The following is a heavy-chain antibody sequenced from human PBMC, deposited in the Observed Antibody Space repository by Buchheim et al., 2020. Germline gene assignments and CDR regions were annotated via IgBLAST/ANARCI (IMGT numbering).Heavy chain of an antibody. D-gene: IGHD1-14*01. CDR1: GFTFSSYG. Sequence: QVQLVESGGGVVQPGRSLRLSCAASGFTFSSYGMHWVRQAPGKGLEWVAVIWYDGSNKYYADSVKGRCTISRANSKNTLYLQMNSLRAEDTAVYYCARERDRIPQGYYVMDVWGQGTT. V-gene: IGHV3-33*01. CDR2: IWYDGSNK. J-gene: IGHJ6*02. CDR3: ARERDRIPQGYYVMDV.